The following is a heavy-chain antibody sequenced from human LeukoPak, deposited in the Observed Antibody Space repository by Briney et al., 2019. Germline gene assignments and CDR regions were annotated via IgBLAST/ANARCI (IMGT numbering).Heavy chain of an antibody. D-gene: IGHD3-3*01. CDR2: ISAGNGNT. CDR1: GYTFISYA. V-gene: IGHV1-3*01. J-gene: IGHJ5*02. Sequence: ASVKVSCKASGYTFISYAIHWVRQAPGQRLEWMGLISAGNGNTKFSQKFQGRVIFTRDTSARTAYMEVTSLRSEDTAVYYCARDLLEFGGWFDPWGQGTPVTVSS. CDR3: ARDLLEFGGWFDP.